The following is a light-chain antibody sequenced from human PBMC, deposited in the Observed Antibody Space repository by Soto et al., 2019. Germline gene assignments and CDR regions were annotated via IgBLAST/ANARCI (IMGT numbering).Light chain of an antibody. V-gene: IGLV2-23*01. CDR3: CSYAGSSTSVV. Sequence: QSVLTQPASVSGSPGQSITISCTGTSSDVGSYNLVSWYQQHPGKAPKLMIYEGSKRPSGVSNRFSGSKSGNTASLTISGLQAEDEADYYCCSYAGSSTSVVFGGGTQLTAL. CDR2: EGS. J-gene: IGLJ2*01. CDR1: SSDVGSYNL.